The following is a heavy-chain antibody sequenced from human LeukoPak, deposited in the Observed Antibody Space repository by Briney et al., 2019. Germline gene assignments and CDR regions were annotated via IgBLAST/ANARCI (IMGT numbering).Heavy chain of an antibody. J-gene: IGHJ3*02. CDR2: SNPNSGGT. CDR3: ASLHVVVTDNDAFDI. Sequence: ASVKVCCKASGSTFTGYYMHWVRQAPGQGLEWMGWSNPNSGGTNYAQKFQGRVTMTRDTSISTAYMELSRLRSDDTAVYYCASLHVVVTDNDAFDIWGQGTMVTVSS. D-gene: IGHD2-21*02. CDR1: GSTFTGYY. V-gene: IGHV1-2*02.